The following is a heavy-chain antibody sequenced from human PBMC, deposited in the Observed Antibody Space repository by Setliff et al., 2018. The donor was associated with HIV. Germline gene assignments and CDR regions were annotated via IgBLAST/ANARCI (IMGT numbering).Heavy chain of an antibody. J-gene: IGHJ4*02. CDR3: TRTSRAAY. CDR1: GFTFNSQN. D-gene: IGHD6-25*01. CDR2: IDSTSSNI. V-gene: IGHV3-48*01. Sequence: PGGSLRLSCAASGFTFNSQNMNWVRQAPGKGLEWLSFIDSTSSNIFYADSVKGRFTISRDNAENSLYLQMNNLRAEDTAVYYCTRTSRAAYWGRGTLVTVSS.